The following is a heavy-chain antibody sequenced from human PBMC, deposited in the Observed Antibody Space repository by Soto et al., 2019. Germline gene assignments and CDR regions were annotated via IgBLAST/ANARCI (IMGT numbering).Heavy chain of an antibody. CDR3: TTEYDSSGSCIAPRCGMDV. CDR1: GFTFSNAW. D-gene: IGHD3-22*01. CDR2: IKSKTDGGTT. J-gene: IGHJ6*02. V-gene: IGHV3-15*07. Sequence: PGGSLRLSCAASGFTFSNAWMNWVRQAPGKGLEWVGRIKSKTDGGTTDYAAPVKGRFTISRDDSKNTLYLQMNSLKTEDTAVYYCTTEYDSSGSCIAPRCGMDVWGQGTTVTVSS.